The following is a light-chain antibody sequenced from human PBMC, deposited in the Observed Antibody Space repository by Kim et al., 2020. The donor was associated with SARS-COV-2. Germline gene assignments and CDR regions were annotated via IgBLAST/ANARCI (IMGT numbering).Light chain of an antibody. CDR2: EVN. CDR1: SSDIGGYNF. V-gene: IGLV2-8*01. J-gene: IGLJ2*01. Sequence: GQPVTITCTRTSSDIGGYNFVAWYQQQRGKAPNVMIYEVNKRPSGVPDRFSGSKSGNTASLTVSGLQAEDEADYYCSSYAGRQNLVFGGGTQLTVL. CDR3: SSYAGRQNLV.